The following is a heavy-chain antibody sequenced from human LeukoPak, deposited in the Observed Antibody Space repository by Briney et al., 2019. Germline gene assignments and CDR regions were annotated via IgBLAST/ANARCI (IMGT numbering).Heavy chain of an antibody. CDR3: ARTEYSSSSGGFDP. CDR1: GYTFTGYY. D-gene: IGHD6-6*01. V-gene: IGHV1-2*02. CDR2: INPNSGGT. J-gene: IGHJ5*02. Sequence: GASVKVSCKASGYTFTGYYMYWVRQAPEQGLEWMGWINPNSGGTYYAQKFQGRVTMTRDTSISTGYMELSRLRSDDTAVYYCARTEYSSSSGGFDPWGKGTLVTVSS.